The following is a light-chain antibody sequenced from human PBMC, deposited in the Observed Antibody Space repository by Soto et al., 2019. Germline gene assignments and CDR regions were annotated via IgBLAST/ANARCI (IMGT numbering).Light chain of an antibody. V-gene: IGLV1-40*01. J-gene: IGLJ3*02. CDR2: GNS. Sequence: QSVLTQPPSVSGAPGQRVTISCTGSSSNIGAGYDVHWYQQLPGTAPKLLSYGNSNRPSGVPDRFSGSKSGTSASLAITGLQAEDEADYYCQSYDSSLSGWVFGGGTKGPS. CDR1: SSNIGAGYD. CDR3: QSYDSSLSGWV.